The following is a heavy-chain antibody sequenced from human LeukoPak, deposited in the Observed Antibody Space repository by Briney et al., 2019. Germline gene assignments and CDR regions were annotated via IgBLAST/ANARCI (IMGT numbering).Heavy chain of an antibody. V-gene: IGHV3-53*01. D-gene: IGHD3-10*01. CDR3: ARDRGGSAFDI. CDR1: GFTVSSDH. Sequence: PGGSLRLSCAASGFTVSSDHMSWVRQAPGEGLECVSITYSDGATAYADSVKGRFTISRDNSKNTLYLQMNSLRAEDTAVYHCARDRGGSAFDILGQGTMVTVSS. J-gene: IGHJ3*02. CDR2: TYSDGAT.